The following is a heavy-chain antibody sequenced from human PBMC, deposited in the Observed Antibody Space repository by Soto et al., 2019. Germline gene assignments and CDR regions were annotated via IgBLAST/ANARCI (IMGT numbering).Heavy chain of an antibody. CDR3: APAPPNYYDSSGYSLAPPL. CDR2: FDPEDGET. CDR1: GYTLTELS. Sequence: ASVKVSCKVSGYTLTELSMHWVRQAPGKGLEWMGGFDPEDGETIYAQKFQGRVTMTEDTSTDTAYMELSSLRSEDTAVYYCAPAPPNYYDSSGYSLAPPLWGQGPPVPVSS. J-gene: IGHJ4*02. V-gene: IGHV1-24*01. D-gene: IGHD3-22*01.